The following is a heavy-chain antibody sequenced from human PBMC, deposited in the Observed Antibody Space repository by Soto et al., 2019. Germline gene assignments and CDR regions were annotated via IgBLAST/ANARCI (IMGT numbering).Heavy chain of an antibody. D-gene: IGHD3-10*02. CDR3: AKGYVRGNMIINS. CDR2: ITGSGGST. V-gene: IGHV3-23*01. CDR1: GFTFGNHA. J-gene: IGHJ5*02. Sequence: VGSLRLSCVVSGFTFGNHAMSWVRQAPGKGLQWVSAITGSGGSTYHADSAKGRFTISRDNSKNILYLQMNSLRAEDTAVYFCAKGYVRGNMIINSWGQGTRVTVSS.